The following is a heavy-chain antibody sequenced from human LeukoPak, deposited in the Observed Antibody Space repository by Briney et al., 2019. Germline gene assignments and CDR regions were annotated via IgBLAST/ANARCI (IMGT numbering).Heavy chain of an antibody. V-gene: IGHV1-18*01. D-gene: IGHD3-10*01. J-gene: IGHJ4*02. CDR3: ARDGFGESNDY. Sequence: GASVKVSFTASGYTFTSYGISWVRQAPGQGLEWMGWISAYNGNTNYAQKLQGTLTMTTDTSTSTAYMELRSLRSDDTAVYYCARDGFGESNDYWGQGTLVTVSS. CDR1: GYTFTSYG. CDR2: ISAYNGNT.